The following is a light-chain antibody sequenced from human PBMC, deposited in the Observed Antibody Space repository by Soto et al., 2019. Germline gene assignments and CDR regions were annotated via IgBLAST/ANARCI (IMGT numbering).Light chain of an antibody. CDR1: KSNIEGNT. V-gene: IGLV1-44*01. CDR2: LNN. Sequence: QSVLSQPPSASGTLGQGVSISSFGRKSNIEGNTVSWFQQLPGAAPKPVIYLNNQRPSGVPDRFSGSKSGTSASLTISGLQSEDQADYYCAAWDRSLSGHVFGTGTKLTVL. CDR3: AAWDRSLSGHV. J-gene: IGLJ1*01.